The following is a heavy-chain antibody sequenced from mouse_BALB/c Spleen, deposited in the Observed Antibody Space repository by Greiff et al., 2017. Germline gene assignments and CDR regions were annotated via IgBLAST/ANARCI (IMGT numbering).Heavy chain of an antibody. Sequence: EVKLVEPGGGLVQPGGSLKLSCAASGFTFSSYTMSWVRQTPEKRLEWVAYISNGGGSTYYPDTVKGRFTISRDNAKNTLYLQMSSLKSEDTAMYYCGRRGSSLFAYGGKGTLVTVSA. J-gene: IGHJ3*01. CDR2: ISNGGGST. D-gene: IGHD1-1*01. V-gene: IGHV5-12-2*01. CDR3: GRRGSSLFAY. CDR1: GFTFSSYT.